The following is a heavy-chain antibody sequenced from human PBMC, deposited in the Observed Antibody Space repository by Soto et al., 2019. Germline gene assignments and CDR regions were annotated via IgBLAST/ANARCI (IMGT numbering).Heavy chain of an antibody. J-gene: IGHJ6*02. CDR3: AREGDRPYYYSGMDV. Sequence: QVQLVQSGNEVKKPGASVNVSCKASGYSFTRYGISWVRQAPGQGLEWMGWISGYNGKTKYAQKLQGRVSRTTDTSTSTAYMELRSLGSDDTAVYYCAREGDRPYYYSGMDVWGQGTTVTVSS. V-gene: IGHV1-18*01. D-gene: IGHD3-16*01. CDR2: ISGYNGKT. CDR1: GYSFTRYG.